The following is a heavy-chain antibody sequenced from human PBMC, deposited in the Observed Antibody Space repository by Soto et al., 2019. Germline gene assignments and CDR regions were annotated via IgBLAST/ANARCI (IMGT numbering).Heavy chain of an antibody. CDR1: GYSFKNYA. Sequence: QVQLVQSGPEVKRPGDSVRISCRTAGYSFKNYAIHWVRQAPGKKLEWMGWSNEGSGNTRYSQKFQGRMSIARDTSASTSYLDLRSLTSEDTAIYFCARDDRTISGAVTLDYWGPGTLVTVSS. J-gene: IGHJ4*02. V-gene: IGHV1-3*01. D-gene: IGHD3-3*02. CDR2: SNEGSGNT. CDR3: ARDDRTISGAVTLDY.